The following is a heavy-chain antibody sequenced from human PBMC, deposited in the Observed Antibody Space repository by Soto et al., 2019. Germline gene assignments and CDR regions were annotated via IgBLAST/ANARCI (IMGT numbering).Heavy chain of an antibody. CDR3: ARVNSGYDLYGSSYFEGVLDY. V-gene: IGHV1-69*01. CDR2: IIPIFGTA. D-gene: IGHD5-12*01. CDR1: GGTFSSYA. J-gene: IGHJ4*02. Sequence: QVQLVQSGAEVKKPGSSVKVSCKASGGTFSSYAISWVRQAPGQGLEWMGGIIPIFGTANYAQKFQGRVTITADESTSTAYMELSSLRSEDTAVYYCARVNSGYDLYGSSYFEGVLDYWGQGTLVTVSS.